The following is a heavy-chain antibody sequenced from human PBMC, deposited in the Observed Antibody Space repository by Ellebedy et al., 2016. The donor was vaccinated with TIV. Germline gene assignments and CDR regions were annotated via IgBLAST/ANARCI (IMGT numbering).Heavy chain of an antibody. J-gene: IGHJ3*02. CDR1: GGTFSSYA. D-gene: IGHD1-26*01. V-gene: IGHV1-69*04. CDR2: IIPILGIP. Sequence: SVKVSXXASGGTFSSYAFSWVRQAPGERLEWMGRIIPILGIPNYAQKFQGRVTISADKSTSTVSLELSSLRSDDTALYYCARVSRWEAFDIWGQGTMVTVSS. CDR3: ARVSRWEAFDI.